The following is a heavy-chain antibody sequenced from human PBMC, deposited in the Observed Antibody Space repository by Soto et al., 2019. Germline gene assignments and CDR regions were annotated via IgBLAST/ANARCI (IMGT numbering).Heavy chain of an antibody. D-gene: IGHD2-21*02. CDR3: ERHVVVTAISTYNWFDT. J-gene: IGHJ5*02. V-gene: IGHV4-59*12. CDR2: IYHSGRT. Sequence: SETLSLTGTVSGGSISGYCWIWIRQPPGKGLEWIGYIYHSGRTHYNHHIKSRVTIQVDRSKNKFYLKMSSVNAADTAVYYCERHVVVTAISTYNWFDTWGQGTLVTVSS. CDR1: GGSISGYC.